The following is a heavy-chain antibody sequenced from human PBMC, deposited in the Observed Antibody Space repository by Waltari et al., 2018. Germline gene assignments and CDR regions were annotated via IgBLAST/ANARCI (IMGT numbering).Heavy chain of an antibody. V-gene: IGHV3-23*01. Sequence: EVQLLESGGGLVQPGGSLRLSCAASGFTFSSYAMSWVRQAPGKGLEWVSAISGSGGSTYYADSVKGRFTISRDNSKNTLYLQMNSLRAEDTAVYYCAKDLMDCGGDCYSAFDIWGQGTMVTVSS. D-gene: IGHD2-21*01. CDR3: AKDLMDCGGDCYSAFDI. CDR2: ISGSGGST. CDR1: GFTFSSYA. J-gene: IGHJ3*02.